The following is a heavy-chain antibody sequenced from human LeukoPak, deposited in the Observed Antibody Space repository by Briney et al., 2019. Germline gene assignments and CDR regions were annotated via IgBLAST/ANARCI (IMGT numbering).Heavy chain of an antibody. V-gene: IGHV1-69*13. D-gene: IGHD3-10*01. J-gene: IGHJ4*02. CDR3: ARDLTAYGSGSYYKGAGEFDY. CDR2: IIPIFGTA. CDR1: GYTFTGYY. Sequence: ASVKVSCKASGYTFTGYYMHWVRQATGQGHEWMGGIIPIFGTANYAQKFQGRVTITADASTSTAYMELSSLRSEDTAVYYCARDLTAYGSGSYYKGAGEFDYWGQGTLITVSS.